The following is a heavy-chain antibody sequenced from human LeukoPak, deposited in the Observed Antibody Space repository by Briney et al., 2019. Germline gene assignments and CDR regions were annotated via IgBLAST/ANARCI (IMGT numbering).Heavy chain of an antibody. D-gene: IGHD6-19*01. CDR2: MNPNSGNT. J-gene: IGHJ3*02. V-gene: IGHV1-8*03. CDR1: GYTFTSYD. Sequence: ASVKVSCKASGYTFTSYDINWVRQATGQGLEWMGWMNPNSGNTGYAQKFQGRVTITRNTSISTAYMELSSLRSEDTAVYYCATSAVAGTPDIDIWGQGTMVTVSS. CDR3: ATSAVAGTPDIDI.